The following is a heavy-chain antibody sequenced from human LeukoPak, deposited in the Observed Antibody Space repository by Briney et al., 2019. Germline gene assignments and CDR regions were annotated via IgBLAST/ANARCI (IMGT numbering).Heavy chain of an antibody. V-gene: IGHV4-4*07. CDR1: GGSISSYY. D-gene: IGHD3-22*01. CDR2: IYTSGST. J-gene: IGHJ3*02. Sequence: SETLSLTCTVSGGSISSYYWSWIRQPAGKGLEWIGRIYTSGSTNYNPSLKSRVTMSVDTSKNQFSLKLSSVTAADTAVYYCARGSTNPNIVVVIRRAFDIWGQGTMVTVSS. CDR3: ARGSTNPNIVVVIRRAFDI.